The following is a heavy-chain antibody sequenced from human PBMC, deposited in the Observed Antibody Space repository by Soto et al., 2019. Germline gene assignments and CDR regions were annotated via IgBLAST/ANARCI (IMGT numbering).Heavy chain of an antibody. D-gene: IGHD3-10*01. Sequence: QVQLVESGGGVVQPGRSLRLSCAASGFTFSSYGMHWVRQATGKGLEWVAVISYDGSNKYYADSVKGRFTISRDNSKNTLYLQMNSLRAEDTAVYYCAKDQLRGVRGVITYYYGMDIWGQGTTLTVSS. J-gene: IGHJ6*02. CDR2: ISYDGSNK. V-gene: IGHV3-30*18. CDR3: AKDQLRGVRGVITYYYGMDI. CDR1: GFTFSSYG.